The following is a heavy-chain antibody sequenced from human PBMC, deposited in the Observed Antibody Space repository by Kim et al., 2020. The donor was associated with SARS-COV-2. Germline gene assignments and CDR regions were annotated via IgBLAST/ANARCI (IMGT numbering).Heavy chain of an antibody. Sequence: SETLSLTCTVSGGSISSYYWSWIRQPPGKGLEWIGYIYYSGSTNYNPSLKSRVTISVDTSKNQFSLKLSSVTAADTAVYYCASFPDPWGQGTLVTVSS. CDR2: IYYSGST. CDR1: GGSISSYY. V-gene: IGHV4-59*13. J-gene: IGHJ5*02. CDR3: ASFPDP.